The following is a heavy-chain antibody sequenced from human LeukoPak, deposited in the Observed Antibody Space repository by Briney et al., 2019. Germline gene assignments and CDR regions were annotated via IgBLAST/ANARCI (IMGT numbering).Heavy chain of an antibody. CDR3: AREYCSGGSCWRNWFDP. CDR2: INPSGGST. J-gene: IGHJ5*02. V-gene: IGHV1-46*01. D-gene: IGHD2-15*01. CDR1: GYTFT. Sequence: ASVKVSCKASGYTFTIHWVRQAPGQGLEWMGIINPSGGSTSYAQKFQGRATMTRDTSTSTVYMELSSLRSEDTAVYYCAREYCSGGSCWRNWFDPWGQGTLVTVSS.